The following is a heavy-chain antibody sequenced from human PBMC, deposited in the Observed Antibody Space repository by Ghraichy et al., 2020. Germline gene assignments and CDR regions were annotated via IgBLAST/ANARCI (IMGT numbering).Heavy chain of an antibody. CDR3: AKDPRIEAAAPDY. J-gene: IGHJ4*02. V-gene: IGHV3-30*02. D-gene: IGHD6-13*01. Sequence: DSVKGRFTISRDNSKNTLYLQMNTLRAEDTAVYFCAKDPRIEAAAPDYWGQGTLVTVSS.